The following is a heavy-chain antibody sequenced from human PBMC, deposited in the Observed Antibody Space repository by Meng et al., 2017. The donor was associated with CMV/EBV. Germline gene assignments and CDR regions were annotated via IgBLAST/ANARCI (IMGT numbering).Heavy chain of an antibody. CDR1: GYTFTSYY. J-gene: IGHJ4*02. D-gene: IGHD1-26*01. CDR3: ARESGSVGDY. V-gene: IGHV1-46*01. Sequence: QVQLVKAGAEVKKPGASGKVSCKAAGYTFTSYYMHWVRQAPGQGLEWMGIINPSGGSTSYAQKFQGRVTMTRDTSTSTVYMELSSLRSEDTAVYYCARESGSVGDYWGQGTLVTVSS. CDR2: INPSGGST.